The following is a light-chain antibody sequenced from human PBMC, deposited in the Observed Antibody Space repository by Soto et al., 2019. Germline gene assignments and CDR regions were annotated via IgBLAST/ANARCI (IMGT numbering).Light chain of an antibody. J-gene: IGKJ5*01. CDR1: QSVGSK. CDR3: QQYGSSAPIT. V-gene: IGKV3-20*01. CDR2: GAS. Sequence: EIVMTQSPPTLSVSPGEGATLSCRASQSVGSKLAWYQQRPGQAPRLLIYGASSRATGIPDRFSGSGSGTEFTLTISRLEPEDFALYYCQQYGSSAPITFGQGTRLEIK.